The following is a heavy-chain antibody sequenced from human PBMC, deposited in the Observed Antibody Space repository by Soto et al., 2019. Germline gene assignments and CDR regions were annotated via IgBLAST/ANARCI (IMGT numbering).Heavy chain of an antibody. Sequence: ASVKVSCKASGYTFTSYYMHWVRQAPGQGLEWMGIINPSGGSTSYAQKFQGRVTMTRDTSTSTVYMELSSLRSEDTAMYYCAREFRPTAPNPHYYYYGMDVWGQGTTVTVSS. CDR3: AREFRPTAPNPHYYYYGMDV. J-gene: IGHJ6*02. CDR1: GYTFTSYY. D-gene: IGHD4-17*01. CDR2: INPSGGST. V-gene: IGHV1-46*03.